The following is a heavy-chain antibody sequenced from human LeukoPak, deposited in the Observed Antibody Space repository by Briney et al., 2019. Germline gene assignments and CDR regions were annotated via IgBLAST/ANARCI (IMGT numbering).Heavy chain of an antibody. D-gene: IGHD3-9*01. CDR1: GFTFSNYA. CDR2: ITGGGSGI. Sequence: GGSLRLSCAASGFTFSNYAMSWVREAPGKGLEWVSAITGGGSGIYYADSMKSRFTISRDNSKNTLYLQINSLRAEDTAVYYCAKWGDYDVLTGYYVSDYWGQGTLVTVSS. J-gene: IGHJ4*02. CDR3: AKWGDYDVLTGYYVSDY. V-gene: IGHV3-23*01.